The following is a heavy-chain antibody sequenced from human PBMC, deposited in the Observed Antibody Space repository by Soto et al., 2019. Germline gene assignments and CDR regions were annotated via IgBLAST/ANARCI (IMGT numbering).Heavy chain of an antibody. CDR1: GYTFTSYD. CDR2: MNPNSGNT. D-gene: IGHD4-4*01. V-gene: IGHV1-8*01. CDR3: ASPLYGNTVDY. Sequence: QVQLVQSGAEVKKPGASVKVSCKASGYTFTSYDINWVRQATGQGLEWMGWMNPNSGNTGYAQKYKGKATMPRTTPKTTPNRELSSLKPEDPAVYYWASPLYGNTVDYGGQEPLVPVPS. J-gene: IGHJ4*02.